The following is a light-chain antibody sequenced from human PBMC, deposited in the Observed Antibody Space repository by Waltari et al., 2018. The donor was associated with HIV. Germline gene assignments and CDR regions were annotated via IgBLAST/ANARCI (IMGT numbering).Light chain of an antibody. CDR1: SSYIRAGYD. V-gene: IGLV1-40*01. CDR3: QSYDSNLSGL. Sequence: QSELTQPPSVSAAPGQRVTISCTGTSSYIRAGYDVHWYQQVPGRAPKVVIYGNSNRPSGVPDRFSGSKSGSSASLVITGLQSEDEADYYCQSYDSNLSGLFGGGTKVTVL. J-gene: IGLJ2*01. CDR2: GNS.